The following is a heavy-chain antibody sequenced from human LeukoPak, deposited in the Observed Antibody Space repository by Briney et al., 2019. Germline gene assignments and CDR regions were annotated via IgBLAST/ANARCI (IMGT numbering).Heavy chain of an antibody. CDR3: AWIGGIAAAGFSFDY. Sequence: ASVKVSCKASGYTFTSCGISWVRQAPGQGLEWMGWISAYNGNTNYAQKLQGRVTMTTDTSTSTAYMELRSLRSDDTAVYYCAWIGGIAAAGFSFDYWGQGTLVTVSS. V-gene: IGHV1-18*01. D-gene: IGHD6-13*01. J-gene: IGHJ4*02. CDR2: ISAYNGNT. CDR1: GYTFTSCG.